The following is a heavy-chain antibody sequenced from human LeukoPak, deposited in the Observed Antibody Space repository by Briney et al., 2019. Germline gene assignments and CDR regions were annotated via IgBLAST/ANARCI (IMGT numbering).Heavy chain of an antibody. Sequence: GGSLRLSCTASGFTLSSYEMSWIRQAPGKGLEWVSSIDYSGGSAYYADSVKGRFTISRDNSKNTLYLQLNSLRGDDTAVYYCARGRDGDYVNWYDPWGQGILVTVSS. J-gene: IGHJ5*02. D-gene: IGHD4-17*01. CDR3: ARGRDGDYVNWYDP. CDR2: IDYSGGSA. CDR1: GFTLSSYE. V-gene: IGHV3-23*01.